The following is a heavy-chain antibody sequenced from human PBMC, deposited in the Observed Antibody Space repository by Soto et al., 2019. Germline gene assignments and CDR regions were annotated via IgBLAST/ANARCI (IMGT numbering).Heavy chain of an antibody. V-gene: IGHV1-18*01. J-gene: IGHJ6*02. CDR2: ISAYNGNT. D-gene: IGHD3-9*01. Sequence: APVKLSCKASGYTFTSYHISWVRLAPEQGLEWMGWISAYNGNTNYAQKLQGRVTMTTDTSTSTAYMELRSLRSDDTAVYYCAGSHYDILTGPYYYYGMDVWGQGTTVTVSS. CDR3: AGSHYDILTGPYYYYGMDV. CDR1: GYTFTSYH.